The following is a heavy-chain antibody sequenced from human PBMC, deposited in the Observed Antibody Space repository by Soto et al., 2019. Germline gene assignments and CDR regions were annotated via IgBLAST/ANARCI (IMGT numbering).Heavy chain of an antibody. CDR2: INPTTGST. Sequence: GASVKVSCKASGYTFTSYYVHWVRQAPGQGLEWVGIINPTTGSTSYAQKFQGRVTVTRDTSTSTVHMELRSLRSEDAAVFYCARDLERQLGSYYYGMDVWGQGTTVTVSS. CDR1: GYTFTSYY. J-gene: IGHJ6*02. V-gene: IGHV1-46*01. D-gene: IGHD6-6*01. CDR3: ARDLERQLGSYYYGMDV.